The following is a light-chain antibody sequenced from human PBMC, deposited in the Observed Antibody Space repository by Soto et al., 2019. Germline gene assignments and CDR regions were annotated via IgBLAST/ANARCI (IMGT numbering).Light chain of an antibody. CDR1: QSVSSY. Sequence: EFVLPPSPPTLSLSPGERATLSCRASQSVSSYLAWYQQKPGQAPRLLIYDASNRATGIPARFSGSGSGTDFTLTISSLEPEDFAVYYCQQRSNWTFGQGTKVDIK. CDR3: QQRSNWT. V-gene: IGKV3-11*01. CDR2: DAS. J-gene: IGKJ1*01.